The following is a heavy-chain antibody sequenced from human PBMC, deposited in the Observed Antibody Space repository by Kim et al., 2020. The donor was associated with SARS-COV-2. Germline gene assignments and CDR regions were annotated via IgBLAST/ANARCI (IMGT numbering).Heavy chain of an antibody. CDR3: ARLSVFDYYLGY. J-gene: IGHJ4*02. Sequence: SETLSLTCTVSGGSISSGDYYWTWIRQPAGKGLEWIGRMYASGSTNYNPSLKSRVTMSVDTSKNQFSLKLMSVTVADTAIYYCARLSVFDYYLGYWGQGTLVAVSS. D-gene: IGHD3-9*01. CDR1: GGSISSGDYY. V-gene: IGHV4-61*02. CDR2: MYASGST.